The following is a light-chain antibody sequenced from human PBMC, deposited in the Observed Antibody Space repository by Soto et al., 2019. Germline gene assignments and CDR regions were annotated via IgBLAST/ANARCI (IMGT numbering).Light chain of an antibody. V-gene: IGKV2-30*01. J-gene: IGKJ1*01. Sequence: DVVMTQSPLSLPVTLGQPASISCRSSQSPLYSDGNTYLSWFQQRPGQSPSCLIYKVSNLDSGVPDRFSGSGSGADFTLKISRVEAEDVGVYDCMQGTHWPWTFGQGTKVEIK. CDR3: MQGTHWPWT. CDR2: KVS. CDR1: QSPLYSDGNTY.